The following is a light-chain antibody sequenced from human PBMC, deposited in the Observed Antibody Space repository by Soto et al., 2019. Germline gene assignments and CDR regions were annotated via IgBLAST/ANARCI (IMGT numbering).Light chain of an antibody. J-gene: IGKJ4*01. Sequence: EIVMTQSPATLSVSVGERATLSCRASHSVSSKLAWYQQKPGQAPRLLIYGASTRATDIPARFSGSGSGTEFTLTISSLQSEDCAVCYCQQYNGWHPQLTFGGGTKVEIK. CDR2: GAS. CDR1: HSVSSK. V-gene: IGKV3-15*01. CDR3: QQYNGWHPQLT.